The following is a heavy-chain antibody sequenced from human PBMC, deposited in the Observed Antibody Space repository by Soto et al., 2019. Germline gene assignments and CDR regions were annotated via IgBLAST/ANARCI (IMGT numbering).Heavy chain of an antibody. CDR2: IDIGGNT. J-gene: IGHJ4*02. V-gene: IGHV3-66*01. CDR3: ARGRGSTGYLGREHYFDY. D-gene: IGHD2-2*01. Sequence: EVQVVESGGGLVQPGGSLRLSCAASGFSVTNNYMNWVRQAPGKGLEWVSIIDIGGNTYYADSVKDRFTISRDNSRNTXXLNMDSLRAEDTAVYYCARGRGSTGYLGREHYFDYWGQGTLVTVS. CDR1: GFSVTNNY.